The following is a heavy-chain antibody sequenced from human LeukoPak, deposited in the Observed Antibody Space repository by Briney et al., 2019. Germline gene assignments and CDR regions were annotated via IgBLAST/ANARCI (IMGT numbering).Heavy chain of an antibody. D-gene: IGHD1-26*01. Sequence: QPGGSLRLSCAASGFTFSSYAMHWVRQAPGKGLEWVAVIRYDGSNKYYVDSVKGRFTISRDNSKNTVFLQMNSLRAEDTAVYYCAKPSGSGFDYWGQGTLVTVSS. CDR2: IRYDGSNK. V-gene: IGHV3-30*02. J-gene: IGHJ4*02. CDR1: GFTFSSYA. CDR3: AKPSGSGFDY.